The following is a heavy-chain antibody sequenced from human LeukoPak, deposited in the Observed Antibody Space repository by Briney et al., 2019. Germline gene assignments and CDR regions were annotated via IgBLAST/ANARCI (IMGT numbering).Heavy chain of an antibody. V-gene: IGHV3-53*01. CDR1: GFTVSSNY. Sequence: GGSLRLSCAASGFTVSSNYMSWVRQAPGKGLEWVSVIYSGGSTYYADSVKGRFTISRDNSKNTLYLQMNSLRAEDTAVYYCARDRSPAWLPTGKYCFDYWGRGTLVTVSS. J-gene: IGHJ4*02. D-gene: IGHD6-19*01. CDR3: ARDRSPAWLPTGKYCFDY. CDR2: IYSGGST.